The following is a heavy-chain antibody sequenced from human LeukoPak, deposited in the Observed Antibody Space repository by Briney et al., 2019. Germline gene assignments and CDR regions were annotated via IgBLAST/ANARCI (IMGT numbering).Heavy chain of an antibody. D-gene: IGHD1-7*01. CDR1: GYTFTRYG. J-gene: IGHJ4*02. V-gene: IGHV1-18*01. CDR3: ARDHSNWNYAPDF. CDR2: ISASNGNT. Sequence: ASVKVSCKASGYTFTRYGISWVRQAPGQGLQWLGWISASNGNTNYAQRFRDRVTMSTDTSTGTAYLDVRSLTSDDTAVYYCARDHSNWNYAPDFWGQGTLVIVSS.